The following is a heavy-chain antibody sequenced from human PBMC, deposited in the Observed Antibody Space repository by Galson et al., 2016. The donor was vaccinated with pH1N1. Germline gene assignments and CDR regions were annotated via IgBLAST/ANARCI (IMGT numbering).Heavy chain of an antibody. V-gene: IGHV3-23*01. CDR1: GFTFSSYA. J-gene: IGHJ4*02. Sequence: SLRLSCAASGFTFSSYAMSWVRQAPGKGLEWVSAISGRGESTYYSDSVKGHLTISKDNSKNTLYLQMNSLRTKDTAVYYCAKDLSSDYGDYGLDYWGQGTLVTVSS. CDR2: ISGRGEST. D-gene: IGHD4-17*01. CDR3: AKDLSSDYGDYGLDY.